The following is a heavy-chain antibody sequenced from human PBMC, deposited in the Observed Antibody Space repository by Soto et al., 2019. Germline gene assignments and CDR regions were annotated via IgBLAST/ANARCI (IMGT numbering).Heavy chain of an antibody. CDR2: ISDSGSS. D-gene: IGHD3-9*01. CDR3: ARPTFYDIVTVYYSLFDY. V-gene: IGHV4-31*03. Sequence: QVQLQESGPGLVKPSQTLTLTCTVSGGSISSGSFYWSWIRQHPGKGLEWIGHISDSGSSYYNPSLESRVTRSVDTSKNPFSLKLSAVTAAGTAVYFCARPTFYDIVTVYYSLFDYWGQGTLVTVSS. CDR1: GGSISSGSFY. J-gene: IGHJ4*02.